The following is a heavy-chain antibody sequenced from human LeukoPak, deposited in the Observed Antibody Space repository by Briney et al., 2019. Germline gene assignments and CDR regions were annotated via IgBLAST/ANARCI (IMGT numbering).Heavy chain of an antibody. CDR3: ALTQEPDHYGDIFDY. V-gene: IGHV3-11*01. D-gene: IGHD4-17*01. J-gene: IGHJ4*02. CDR1: GFTFSDYY. Sequence: GGSLRLSCAASGFTFSDYYMSWIRQAPGKGLEWVSYISSSGSTIYYADSVKGRFTISRDNAKNSLYLQMNSLRAEDTAVYYCALTQEPDHYGDIFDYWGQGTLVTVSS. CDR2: ISSSGSTI.